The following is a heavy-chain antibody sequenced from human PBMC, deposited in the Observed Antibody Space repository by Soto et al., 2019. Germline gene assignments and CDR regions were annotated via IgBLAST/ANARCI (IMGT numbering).Heavy chain of an antibody. Sequence: QVQLVESGGGVVQPGRSLRLSCAASGFTFSNYGMHWVGQAPGKGLEWVAVVSYDGINKYYADSVKGRFTISRDNSKNTLYLQVNSLRAEDTAVYYCARDEGTGYFDYWGQGTLVTVSS. J-gene: IGHJ4*02. V-gene: IGHV3-30*03. CDR1: GFTFSNYG. CDR3: ARDEGTGYFDY. CDR2: VSYDGINK. D-gene: IGHD7-27*01.